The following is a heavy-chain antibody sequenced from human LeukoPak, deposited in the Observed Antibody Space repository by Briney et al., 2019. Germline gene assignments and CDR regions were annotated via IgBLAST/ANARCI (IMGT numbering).Heavy chain of an antibody. V-gene: IGHV3-21*01. CDR2: IDSSSRYI. CDR3: ACYGIAPPY. CDR1: GFTFSSYN. J-gene: IGHJ4*02. Sequence: PGGSLRLSCAASGFTFSSYNMDWVRQAPGKGLEWVSFIDSSSRYIYQADSVKGRFTISRDNAKNTLYLQMNSLRTEDTAVYYCACYGIAPPYWGQGTLVTVSS. D-gene: IGHD2-15*01.